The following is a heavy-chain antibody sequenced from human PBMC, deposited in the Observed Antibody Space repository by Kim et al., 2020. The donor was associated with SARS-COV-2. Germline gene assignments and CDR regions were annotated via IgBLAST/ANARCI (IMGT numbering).Heavy chain of an antibody. Sequence: GGSLRLSCAASGFTFSSYGMDWVRQAPGKGLEWVAVISYDGSNKYYADSVKGRFTISRDNSKNTLYLQMNSLRAEDTAVYYCAKDSPNYDILTGYSTAFDIWGQGTMVTVSS. CDR3: AKDSPNYDILTGYSTAFDI. D-gene: IGHD3-9*01. CDR2: ISYDGSNK. CDR1: GFTFSSYG. V-gene: IGHV3-30*18. J-gene: IGHJ3*02.